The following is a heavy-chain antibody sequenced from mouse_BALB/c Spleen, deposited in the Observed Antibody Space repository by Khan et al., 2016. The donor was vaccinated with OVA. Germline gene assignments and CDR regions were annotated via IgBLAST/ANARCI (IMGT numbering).Heavy chain of an antibody. J-gene: IGHJ3*01. V-gene: IGHV5-17*02. CDR3: ARSDYYGVAY. CDR2: ISSGSSTI. Sequence: EVELVESGGGLVQPGGSRKLSCAASGFTFSGFGMHWVRQAPEKGLEWVAYISSGSSTIYYADTLKGRFTISRDNHKHTLFLEMTSTSTEDTAMYYCARSDYYGVAYWGQGTLVTVSA. D-gene: IGHD1-1*01. CDR1: GFTFSGFG.